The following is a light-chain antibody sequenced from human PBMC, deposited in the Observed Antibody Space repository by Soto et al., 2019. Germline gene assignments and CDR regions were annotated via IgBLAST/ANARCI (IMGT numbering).Light chain of an antibody. J-gene: IGKJ1*01. CDR3: QQANRFPST. Sequence: DIQMTQSPSSVSASVGDRVTITCRASQGISSWLSWYQQKPGKAPKLLIFAASSLQSGGPSRFIGSGSCTNFSPPISSLQPEDFATYYCQQANRFPSTFGQGTKVEIK. V-gene: IGKV1-12*01. CDR2: AAS. CDR1: QGISSW.